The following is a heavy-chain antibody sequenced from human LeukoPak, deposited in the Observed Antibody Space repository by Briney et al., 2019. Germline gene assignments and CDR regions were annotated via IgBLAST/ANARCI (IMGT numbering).Heavy chain of an antibody. D-gene: IGHD3-3*01. Sequence: TSETLSLTCTVSGGSISSSSYYWGWIRQPPGKGLEWIGSIYYSGSTYYNPSLKSRVTISVDTSKNQFSLKLSSVTAADTAVYYCARLYDFWSPYGMDVWGQGTTVTVSS. CDR3: ARLYDFWSPYGMDV. CDR1: GGSISSSSYY. J-gene: IGHJ6*02. CDR2: IYYSGST. V-gene: IGHV4-39*01.